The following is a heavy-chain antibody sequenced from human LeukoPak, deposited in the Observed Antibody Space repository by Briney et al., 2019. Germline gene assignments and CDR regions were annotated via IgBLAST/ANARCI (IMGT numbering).Heavy chain of an antibody. D-gene: IGHD2-15*01. J-gene: IGHJ5*02. CDR2: ISSSGSST. V-gene: IGHV3-11*01. CDR3: ARDRCSGGTCYSVGWFDP. CDR1: GFTFSDYF. Sequence: PGGSLRLSCAASGFTFSDYFMGWIRQAPGKGLEWVSYISSSGSSTYYADSVKGRFTVSRGNANNSLYLQMNSLRAEDTAMYYCARDRCSGGTCYSVGWFDPWGQGTLVTVSS.